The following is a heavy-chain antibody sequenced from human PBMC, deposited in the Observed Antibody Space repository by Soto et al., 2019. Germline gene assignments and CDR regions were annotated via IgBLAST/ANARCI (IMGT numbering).Heavy chain of an antibody. CDR2: ISGSGGST. CDR1: GFTFSSYA. CDR3: AKVAAAGTWYYCGMDV. Sequence: VQLLESGGGLVQPGGSLRLSCAASGFTFSSYAMSWVRQAPGKGLEWVSAISGSGGSTYYADSVKGRFTISRDNSKSALYLQMNSLRAEDTAVYYCAKVAAAGTWYYCGMDVWGQGTTVTVSS. V-gene: IGHV3-23*01. J-gene: IGHJ6*02. D-gene: IGHD6-13*01.